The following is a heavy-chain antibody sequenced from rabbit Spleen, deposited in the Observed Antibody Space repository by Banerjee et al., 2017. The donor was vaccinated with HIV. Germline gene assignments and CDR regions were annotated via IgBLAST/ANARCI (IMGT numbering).Heavy chain of an antibody. CDR2: IDTSSSDFT. CDR1: GVSFSFNSY. CDR3: ARDSGSSFSSYGMAL. Sequence: QSLEESGGDLVKPGASLTLTCTASGVSFSFNSYMCWVRQAPGKGLEWIACIDTSSSDFTYFASWAKGRFTISKTSSTTVTLQMTSLTAADTATYFCARDSGSSFSSYGMALWGQGTLVTVS. J-gene: IGHJ6*01. D-gene: IGHD8-1*01. V-gene: IGHV1S40*01.